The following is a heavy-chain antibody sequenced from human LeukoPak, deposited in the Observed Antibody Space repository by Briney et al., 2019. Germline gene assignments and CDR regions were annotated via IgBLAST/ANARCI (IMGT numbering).Heavy chain of an antibody. Sequence: SETLSLTCTVSGGSISSYYWSWIRQPPGKGLEWVGYIYYSGSTNYNPSLKSRVTISVDTSKNQFSLKLSSVTAADTAVYYCAREGSGWAIDYWGQGTLVTVSS. D-gene: IGHD6-19*01. V-gene: IGHV4-59*01. CDR2: IYYSGST. CDR3: AREGSGWAIDY. CDR1: GGSISSYY. J-gene: IGHJ4*02.